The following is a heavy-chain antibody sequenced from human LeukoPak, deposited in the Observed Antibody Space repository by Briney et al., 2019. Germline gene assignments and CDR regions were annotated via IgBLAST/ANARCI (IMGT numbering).Heavy chain of an antibody. CDR3: AKDRDYAIDY. CDR1: GFTVSSNE. D-gene: IGHD2-21*01. V-gene: IGHV3-38-3*01. Sequence: GGSLRLSCAASGFTVSSNEMSWVRQAPGKGLEWVSSISGGSTYYADSRKGRFTISRDNSKNTLHLQMNSLRAEDTAVYYCAKDRDYAIDYWGQGTLVTVSS. J-gene: IGHJ4*02. CDR2: ISGGST.